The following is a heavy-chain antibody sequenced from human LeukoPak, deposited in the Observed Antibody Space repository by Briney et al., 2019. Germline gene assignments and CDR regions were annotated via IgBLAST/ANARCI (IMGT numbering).Heavy chain of an antibody. CDR1: GGSISSSHYY. Sequence: SETLSLTCTVSGGSISSSHYYWGWIRQPPGKGLEWIGTIYYSGTTYYNPSLESRVTISEDTSKNQFSLTLRSVTAADTAVYYCARQISDYYYYYIDVWGKGTTVTVSS. D-gene: IGHD3-3*01. CDR3: ARQISDYYYYYIDV. CDR2: IYYSGTT. V-gene: IGHV4-39*01. J-gene: IGHJ6*03.